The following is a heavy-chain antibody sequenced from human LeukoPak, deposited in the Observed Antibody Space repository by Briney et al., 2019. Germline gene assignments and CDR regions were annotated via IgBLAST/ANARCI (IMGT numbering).Heavy chain of an antibody. CDR1: GFTFSSYA. J-gene: IGHJ4*02. CDR2: ISGSGGST. V-gene: IGHV3-23*01. D-gene: IGHD3-22*01. CDR3: AKDCRRYYYDSSGCFDY. Sequence: GGSLRLSCAASGFTFSSYAMSGVRQARGKGREGVSAISGSGGSTYYADSVKGRFTISRDNSKNTLYLQMNSLRAEDTAVYYCAKDCRRYYYDSSGCFDYWGQGTLVTVSS.